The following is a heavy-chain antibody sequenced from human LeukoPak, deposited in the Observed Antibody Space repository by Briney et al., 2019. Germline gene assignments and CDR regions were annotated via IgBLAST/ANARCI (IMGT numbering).Heavy chain of an antibody. CDR1: GFTFSSYS. J-gene: IGHJ3*02. V-gene: IGHV3-21*01. Sequence: GGSLRLSCAASGFTFSSYSMNWVRQAPGKGLEWVSSISSSSSYIYYADSVKGRFTISRDNAKNSLYLQMNSLRAEDTAVYYCAKDPNGDYIGTFDIWGQGPMVPVSS. CDR3: AKDPNGDYIGTFDI. D-gene: IGHD4-17*01. CDR2: ISSSSSYI.